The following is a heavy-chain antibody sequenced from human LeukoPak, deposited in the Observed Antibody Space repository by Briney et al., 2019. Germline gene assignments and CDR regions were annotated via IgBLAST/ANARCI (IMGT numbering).Heavy chain of an antibody. V-gene: IGHV1-69*05. D-gene: IGHD2-2*01. Sequence: GASVKVSCKASGGTFSSYTISWVRQAPGQGLEWMGRIIPIFGTANYAQKFQGRVPITTDESTSTAYMELSSLRSEDTAVYYCATDLIYCSSTSCLPHYYYYYMDVWGKGTTVTVSS. CDR3: ATDLIYCSSTSCLPHYYYYYMDV. CDR2: IIPIFGTA. CDR1: GGTFSSYT. J-gene: IGHJ6*03.